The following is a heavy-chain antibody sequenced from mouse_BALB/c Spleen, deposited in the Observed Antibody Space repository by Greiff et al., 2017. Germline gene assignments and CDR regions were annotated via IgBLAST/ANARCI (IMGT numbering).Heavy chain of an antibody. V-gene: IGHV3-6*02. CDR1: GYSITSGYY. CDR3: AREEGYYGSGDY. J-gene: IGHJ2*01. D-gene: IGHD1-1*01. Sequence: EVQLQESGPGLVKPSQSLSLTCSVTGYSITSGYYWNWIRQFPGNKLEWMGYISYDGSNNYNPSLKNRISITRDTSKNQFFLKLNSVTTEDTATYYCAREEGYYGSGDYWGQGTTLTVSS. CDR2: ISYDGSN.